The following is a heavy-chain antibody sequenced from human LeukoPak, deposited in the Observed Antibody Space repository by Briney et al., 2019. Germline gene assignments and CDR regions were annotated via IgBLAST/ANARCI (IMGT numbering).Heavy chain of an antibody. CDR2: ISGSGGST. CDR3: AKAFGGVPAAISFDY. Sequence: PGGSLRLSCAASGFTFSSYAMSWVRQAPGKGLEWVSAISGSGGSTYYADSVKGRFTISRDNSKNTLYLQMNSLRAEDTAVYYWAKAFGGVPAAISFDYWGQGTLVTVSS. V-gene: IGHV3-23*01. CDR1: GFTFSSYA. J-gene: IGHJ4*02. D-gene: IGHD2-2*02.